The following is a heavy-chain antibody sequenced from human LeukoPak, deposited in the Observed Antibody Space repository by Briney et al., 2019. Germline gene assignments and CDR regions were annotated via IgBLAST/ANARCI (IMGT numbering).Heavy chain of an antibody. CDR3: AKDRIQLWLVDY. Sequence: GGSLRLSCAASGFAFSSYGMHWVRQAPGKGLEWVAFIRYDESNKYYADSVKGRFTISRDNSKNTLYLQMNSLRAEDTAVYYCAKDRIQLWLVDYWGQGTLVTVSS. D-gene: IGHD5-18*01. CDR1: GFAFSSYG. J-gene: IGHJ4*02. CDR2: IRYDESNK. V-gene: IGHV3-30*02.